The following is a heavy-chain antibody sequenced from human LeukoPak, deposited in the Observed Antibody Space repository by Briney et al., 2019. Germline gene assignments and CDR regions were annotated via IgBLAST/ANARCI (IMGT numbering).Heavy chain of an antibody. V-gene: IGHV4-34*01. CDR3: ASVFAGVVVTATLRYFQH. Sequence: PSETLSLTCAVYGGSFSGYCWSWIRQPPGKGLEWIGEINHSGSTNYNPSLKSRVAISVDTSKNQFSLKLSSVTAADTAVYYCASVFAGVVVTATLRYFQHWGQGTLVTVSS. J-gene: IGHJ1*01. CDR2: INHSGST. CDR1: GGSFSGYC. D-gene: IGHD2-21*02.